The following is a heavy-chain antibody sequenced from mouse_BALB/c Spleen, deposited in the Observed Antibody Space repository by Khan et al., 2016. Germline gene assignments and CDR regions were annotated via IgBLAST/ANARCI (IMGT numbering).Heavy chain of an antibody. J-gene: IGHJ3*01. Sequence: VQLQQSGAELVKPGASVKLSCTASGFNIKDTYMHWVKQRPEQGLEWIGRIDPANGNTKYDPKFQGKATITADTSSNPAYLQLSSLTSEDTAVYYCAMGYDGGWFAYWGQGTLVTVSA. D-gene: IGHD2-2*01. V-gene: IGHV14-3*02. CDR2: IDPANGNT. CDR3: AMGYDGGWFAY. CDR1: GFNIKDTY.